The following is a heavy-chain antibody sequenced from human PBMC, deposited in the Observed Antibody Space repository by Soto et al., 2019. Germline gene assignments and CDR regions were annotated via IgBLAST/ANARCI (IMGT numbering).Heavy chain of an antibody. J-gene: IGHJ5*02. CDR1: GYTFTSYY. CDR3: ARRRWRGTAFDP. V-gene: IGHV1-46*01. D-gene: IGHD2-15*01. CDR2: INPSGGST. Sequence: QVQLVQSGAEVKKPGASVKVSCKASGYTFTSYYMHWVRQAPGQGLEWMGIINPSGGSTSYAQKFQGRVTMTRDTSPSTVYMELSSLRSEDTAVYYCARRRWRGTAFDPWGQGTLVTVSS.